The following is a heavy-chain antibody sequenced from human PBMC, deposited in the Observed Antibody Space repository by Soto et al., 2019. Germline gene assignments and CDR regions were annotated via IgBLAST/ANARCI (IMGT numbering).Heavy chain of an antibody. CDR1: GFTFDDYT. V-gene: IGHV3-43*01. CDR3: AKDIAVAGHFDY. J-gene: IGHJ4*02. Sequence: EVQLVESGGVVVQPGGSLRLSCAASGFTFDDYTMHWVRQAPGKGLEWVSLISWDGGSTYYAESVKGRFTISRDNSKNSLYLQMNSLRTEDTALYYCAKDIAVAGHFDYWGQGTLVTVSS. CDR2: ISWDGGST. D-gene: IGHD6-19*01.